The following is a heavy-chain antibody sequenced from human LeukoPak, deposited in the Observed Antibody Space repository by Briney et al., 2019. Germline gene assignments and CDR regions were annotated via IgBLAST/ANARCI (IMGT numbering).Heavy chain of an antibody. Sequence: GGSLRLPCAASGFTFNTYAMSWVRQAPGKGLEWISAISGSGGSTYYADSVKGRFTISRDNSKNTLYLQIHSLRAEDTAVYYCAKGKGSSSSSIDWWGQGTLVTVSS. CDR2: ISGSGGST. J-gene: IGHJ4*02. D-gene: IGHD6-6*01. CDR3: AKGKGSSSSSIDW. CDR1: GFTFNTYA. V-gene: IGHV3-23*01.